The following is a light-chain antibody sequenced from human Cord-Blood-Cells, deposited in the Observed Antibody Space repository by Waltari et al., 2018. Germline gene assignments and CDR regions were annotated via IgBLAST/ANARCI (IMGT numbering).Light chain of an antibody. J-gene: IGKJ2*03. CDR1: QSVSSSY. Sequence: EIVLTPSPGTLSLSPGERATVFCRASQSVSSSYLAWYQQKPGQAPRLLIYGASSRATGIPDRFSGSGSGTDFTLTISRLEPEDFAVYYCQQYGSSHRSFGQGTKLEIK. V-gene: IGKV3-20*01. CDR2: GAS. CDR3: QQYGSSHRS.